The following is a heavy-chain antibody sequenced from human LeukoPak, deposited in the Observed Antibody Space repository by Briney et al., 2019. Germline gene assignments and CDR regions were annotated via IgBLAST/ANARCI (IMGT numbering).Heavy chain of an antibody. CDR1: GFTFSSYW. D-gene: IGHD3-22*01. J-gene: IGHJ4*02. CDR2: IKQDGSEK. V-gene: IGHV3-7*01. CDR3: ARYLSYYYDSSGYYYSLLFDY. Sequence: GGSLRLSCAAPGFTFSSYWMSWVRQAPGKGLEWVANIKQDGSEKYYVDSVKGRFTISRDNAKNSLYLQMNSLRAEDTAVYYCARYLSYYYDSSGYYYSLLFDYWGQGTLVTVSS.